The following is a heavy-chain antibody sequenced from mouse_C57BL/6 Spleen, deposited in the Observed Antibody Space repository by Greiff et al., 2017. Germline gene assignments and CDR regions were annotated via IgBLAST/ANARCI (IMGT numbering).Heavy chain of an antibody. CDR2: IDPSDSYT. J-gene: IGHJ1*03. CDR3: ARSRYGNYSYFDV. D-gene: IGHD2-1*01. Sequence: QVQLQQPGAELVKPGASVKLSCKASGYTFTSYWMQWVKQRPGQGLEWIGEIDPSDSYTNYNQKFKGKATLTVDTSSSTAYMQLSSLTSEDSAVYYCARSRYGNYSYFDVWGTGTTVTVSS. V-gene: IGHV1-50*01. CDR1: GYTFTSYW.